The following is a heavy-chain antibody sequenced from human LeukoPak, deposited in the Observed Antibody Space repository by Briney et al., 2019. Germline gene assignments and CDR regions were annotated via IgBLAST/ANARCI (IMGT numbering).Heavy chain of an antibody. CDR3: ARGYSSSWYSGGGVYFDY. CDR1: GFTFSDYY. J-gene: IGHJ4*02. V-gene: IGHV3-11*06. CDR2: ISSSSSYT. Sequence: GGSLRLSCAASGFTFSDYYMSWIRQAPGKGLEWVSYISSSSSYTNYADSVKGRFTISRDNAKNSLYLQMNSLRAEDTAVYYCARGYSSSWYSGGGVYFDYWGQGALVTVSS. D-gene: IGHD6-13*01.